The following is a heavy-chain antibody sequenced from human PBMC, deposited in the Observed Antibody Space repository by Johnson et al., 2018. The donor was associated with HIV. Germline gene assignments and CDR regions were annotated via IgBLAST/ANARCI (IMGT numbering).Heavy chain of an antibody. V-gene: IGHV3-30*18. CDR2: ISYDGSNK. CDR1: GFTFSSYD. D-gene: IGHD3-3*01. J-gene: IGHJ3*02. CDR3: AKGYYDAPFGFDI. Sequence: QVQLVESGGGVVQPGRSLRLSCVGSGFTFSSYDMHWVRQAPGKGMDWVALISYDGSNKYYTDPVKGRFTISRDNSKNALYLQMHNLTTEDTAVYYCAKGYYDAPFGFDIWGQGTMVIVSS.